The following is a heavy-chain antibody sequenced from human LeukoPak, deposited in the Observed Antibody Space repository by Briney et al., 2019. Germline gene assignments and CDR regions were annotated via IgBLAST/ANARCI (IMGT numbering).Heavy chain of an antibody. Sequence: GASVKVSCKASGYTFTAYYMHWVRQAPGQGLEWMGWINPNSGGANYAQNFQGRVTMTWDTSISTAYMELSRLRSDDTVVYYCARDHARGSGYYYDSWGQGTLVTVSS. J-gene: IGHJ5*01. V-gene: IGHV1-2*02. CDR1: GYTFTAYY. CDR3: ARDHARGSGYYYDS. D-gene: IGHD3-22*01. CDR2: INPNSGGA.